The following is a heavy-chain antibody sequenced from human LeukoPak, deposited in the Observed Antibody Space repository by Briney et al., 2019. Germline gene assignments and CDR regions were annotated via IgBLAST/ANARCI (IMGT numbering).Heavy chain of an antibody. CDR2: IKQDGDEK. CDR3: ARDYQGHFEY. CDR1: RFTLGTYW. Sequence: GGSLRLSCAASRFTLGTYWMSWVRQAPGKGLEWVANIKQDGDEKYYVDSVEGRFTISRDNAKNSLYLQMSSLRVEDTAVYYCARDYQGHFEYWGQGTLVTVSS. D-gene: IGHD2-2*01. V-gene: IGHV3-7*05. J-gene: IGHJ4*02.